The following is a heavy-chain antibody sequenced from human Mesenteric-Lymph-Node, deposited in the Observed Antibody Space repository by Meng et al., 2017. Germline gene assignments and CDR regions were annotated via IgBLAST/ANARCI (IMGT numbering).Heavy chain of an antibody. CDR1: GFTFSSYA. CDR3: ARGHGGYYDNSGYPVMDAFDI. Sequence: GGSLRLSCAASGFTFSSYAMHWVRQAPGKGLEWVAVISYDGSNKYYADSVKGRFTISRDNSKNTLYLQMNSLRAEDTAVYYCARGHGGYYDNSGYPVMDAFDIWGQGTMVTVSS. CDR2: ISYDGSNK. D-gene: IGHD3-22*01. J-gene: IGHJ3*02. V-gene: IGHV3-30*04.